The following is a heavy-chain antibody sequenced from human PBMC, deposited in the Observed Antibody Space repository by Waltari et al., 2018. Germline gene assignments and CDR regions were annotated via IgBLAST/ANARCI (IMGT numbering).Heavy chain of an antibody. J-gene: IGHJ4*02. Sequence: VQLVQSGAEVKKPGATVKISCKVSGYTFTDYYMHWVRQAPGQGLEWMGGIIPIFGTANYAQKFQGRVTITADKSTSTAYMELSSLRSEDTAVYYCAGGPHHLGIGYWGQGTLVTVSS. CDR2: IIPIFGTA. V-gene: IGHV1-69*13. CDR3: AGGPHHLGIGY. CDR1: GYTFTDYY. D-gene: IGHD1-20*01.